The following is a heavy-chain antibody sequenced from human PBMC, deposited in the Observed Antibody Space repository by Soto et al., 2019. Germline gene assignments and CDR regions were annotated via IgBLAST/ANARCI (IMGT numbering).Heavy chain of an antibody. CDR1: GYTFTSYV. D-gene: IGHD1-26*01. V-gene: IGHV1-3*01. J-gene: IGHJ6*03. CDR3: ARGDAVLVLYYYMDL. Sequence: ASVKVSCKASGYTFTSYVMHWVRQAPGQRLEWLGLINAGNGKTEYPQKFQGRVTITTDTSANTAYMELSSLRSEDTAVYYCARGDAVLVLYYYMDLWGKGTTVTVSS. CDR2: INAGNGKT.